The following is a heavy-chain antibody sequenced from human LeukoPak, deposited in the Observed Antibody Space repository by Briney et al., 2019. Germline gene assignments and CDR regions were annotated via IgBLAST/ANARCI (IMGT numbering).Heavy chain of an antibody. D-gene: IGHD2-2*02. CDR2: ISGSGDST. CDR3: AKTYRYCSSTSCYNY. V-gene: IGHV3-23*01. J-gene: IGHJ4*02. Sequence: GGSLRLSCAASGFTFSSYAMSWVRQAPGKGLEWVSGISGSGDSTYYADSVKGRFTISRDNSKNTLYLQMNSLRAEDTAVYYCAKTYRYCSSTSCYNYWGQGPLVTVSS. CDR1: GFTFSSYA.